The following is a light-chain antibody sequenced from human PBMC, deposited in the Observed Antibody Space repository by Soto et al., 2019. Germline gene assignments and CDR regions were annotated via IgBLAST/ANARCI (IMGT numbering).Light chain of an antibody. J-gene: IGKJ2*01. CDR3: QQYNNWPPYT. Sequence: EIVMTQSPAPLSVSPGERATLSCRASQSVSSNLAWYQQKPGQAPRLLIYGASTRATGIPARFSGSGSWTEFTLTISSLQSEDFAVYYCQQYNNWPPYTFGQGTKLDIK. V-gene: IGKV3-15*01. CDR2: GAS. CDR1: QSVSSN.